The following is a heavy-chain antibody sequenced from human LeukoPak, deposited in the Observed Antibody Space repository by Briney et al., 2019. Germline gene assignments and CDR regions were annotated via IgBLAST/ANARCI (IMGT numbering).Heavy chain of an antibody. J-gene: IGHJ4*02. CDR3: ARLTWDTTMVRYYFDF. V-gene: IGHV4-59*08. D-gene: IGHD5-18*01. Sequence: SETLSLTCTVSGGSISGYYWNGIRQPPGKGLEWIGHIYYTGSTSYNPSLKSRVTISLDTSKNQFSLKLSSVTAADTAVYYCARLTWDTTMVRYYFDFWGQGTLVTVSS. CDR2: IYYTGST. CDR1: GGSISGYY.